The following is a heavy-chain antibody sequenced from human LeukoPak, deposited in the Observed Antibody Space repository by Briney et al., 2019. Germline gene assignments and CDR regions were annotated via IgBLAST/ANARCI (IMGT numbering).Heavy chain of an antibody. CDR1: GYTFTGYY. CDR3: ARDVEAARTYDY. J-gene: IGHJ4*02. Sequence: ASVKVSCKASGYTFTGYYMHWVRQAPGQGLEWMGRINPNSSGTNYAQKFQGRVTMTRDTSISTAYMELSSLRSEDTAVYYCARDVEAARTYDYWGQGTLVTVSS. CDR2: INPNSSGT. D-gene: IGHD1-14*01. V-gene: IGHV1-2*06.